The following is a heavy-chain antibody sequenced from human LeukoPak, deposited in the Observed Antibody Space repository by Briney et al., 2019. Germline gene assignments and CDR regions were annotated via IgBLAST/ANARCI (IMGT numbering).Heavy chain of an antibody. Sequence: PSQTLSLTCAVSGGSISSGDYCWSWIRQPPGSGLEWIGYIWHSGHTNYNPSLRSRVTISLARSNSQFSLKLSSVTAADTAVYYCARARESMATAGSYFDYWGQGPLVPVSS. V-gene: IGHV4-30-2*01. CDR3: ARARESMATAGSYFDY. CDR2: IWHSGHT. D-gene: IGHD6-13*01. J-gene: IGHJ4*02. CDR1: GGSISSGDYC.